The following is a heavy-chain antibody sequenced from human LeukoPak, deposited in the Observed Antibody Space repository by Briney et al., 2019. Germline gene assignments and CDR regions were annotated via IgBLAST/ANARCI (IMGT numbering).Heavy chain of an antibody. Sequence: GGSLRLSCAASGFTFSNAWMSWLRQAPGKGLEWVGRIKSKTDGGTTDYTAPVKGRFTMSRDDSKNTLYLQMNSLKTEDTAVYYCTTGPFDYYGSASYLANGMDVWGQGTTVTVSS. V-gene: IGHV3-15*01. D-gene: IGHD3-10*01. CDR2: IKSKTDGGTT. CDR1: GFTFSNAW. J-gene: IGHJ6*02. CDR3: TTGPFDYYGSASYLANGMDV.